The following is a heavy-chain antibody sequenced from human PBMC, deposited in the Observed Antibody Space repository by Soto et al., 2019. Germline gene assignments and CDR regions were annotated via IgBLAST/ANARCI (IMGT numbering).Heavy chain of an antibody. J-gene: IGHJ4*02. Sequence: ASVKVSCKASGYTFTGYYMHWVRQAPGQGFEWMGRISPKSGGTNYAQKFQGRVTMTWDTSLNTAYMELSSLISEDTAVYYCARAAGYSCDRDYCGRWRQRSLVTISS. CDR1: GYTFTGYY. V-gene: IGHV1-2*02. CDR3: ARAAGYSCDRDYCGR. D-gene: IGHD4-4*01. CDR2: ISPKSGGT.